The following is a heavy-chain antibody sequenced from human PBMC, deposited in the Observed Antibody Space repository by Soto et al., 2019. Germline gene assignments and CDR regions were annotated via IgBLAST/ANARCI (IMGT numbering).Heavy chain of an antibody. CDR1: GVTFSTQT. CDR3: ARGHHIVGGGIPGDTFDI. Sequence: QVQLVQSGAEVKKPGSSVKVSCKASGVTFSTQTINWVRQAPGQGLEWMGGIIPMFVTPNFAQKFQGRLTITADESTNTAFLELCSLKSEDTAVYYCARGHHIVGGGIPGDTFDIWGQGTMVTVSS. J-gene: IGHJ3*02. V-gene: IGHV1-69*01. D-gene: IGHD2-21*01. CDR2: IIPMFVTP.